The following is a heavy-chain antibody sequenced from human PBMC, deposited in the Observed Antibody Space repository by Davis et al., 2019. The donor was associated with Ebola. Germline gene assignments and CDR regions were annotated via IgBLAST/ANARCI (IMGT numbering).Heavy chain of an antibody. V-gene: IGHV3-30*18. CDR3: AKDLGGYYSLYYYGMDV. CDR2: ISYDGSNK. Sequence: GGSLRLSCAASGFTFSSYGMHWVRQAPGKGLEWVAVISYDGSNKYYADSVKGRFTISRDNSKNTLYLQMNSLRAEDTAVYYCAKDLGGYYSLYYYGMDVWGQGTTVTVSS. CDR1: GFTFSSYG. D-gene: IGHD3-3*01. J-gene: IGHJ6*02.